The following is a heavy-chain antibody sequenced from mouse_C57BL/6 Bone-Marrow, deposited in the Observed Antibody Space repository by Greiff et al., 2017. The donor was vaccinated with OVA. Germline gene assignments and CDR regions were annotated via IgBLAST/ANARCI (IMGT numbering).Heavy chain of an antibody. D-gene: IGHD1-1*01. CDR2: ISYDGSN. Sequence: VQLQQSGPGLVKPSQSLSLTCSVTGYSITSGYYWNWIRQFPGNKLEWMGYISYDGSNNYNPSLKNRISITRDTSKNQFFLKLNSVTTEDTATYYCARGPYYYGSSYGYWGQGTTLTVSS. V-gene: IGHV3-6*01. CDR3: ARGPYYYGSSYGY. CDR1: GYSITSGYY. J-gene: IGHJ2*01.